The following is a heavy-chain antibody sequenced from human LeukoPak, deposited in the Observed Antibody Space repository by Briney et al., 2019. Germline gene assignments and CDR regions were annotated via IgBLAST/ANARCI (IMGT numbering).Heavy chain of an antibody. D-gene: IGHD5-18*01. J-gene: IGHJ4*02. CDR1: GGSISSSSYY. CDR2: IYYSGST. Sequence: SETLSLTCTVSGGSISSSSYYWGWIRQPPGKGLEWIGSIYYSGSTYYNPSLKSRVTISVDTSENQFSLKLSSVTAADTAVYYCARGYSYGFFDYWGQGTLVTVSS. CDR3: ARGYSYGFFDY. V-gene: IGHV4-39*07.